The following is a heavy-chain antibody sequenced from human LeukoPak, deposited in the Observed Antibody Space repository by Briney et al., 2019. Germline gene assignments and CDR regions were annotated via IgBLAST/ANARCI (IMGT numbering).Heavy chain of an antibody. J-gene: IGHJ6*03. CDR2: IRSKAYGGTT. V-gene: IGHV3-49*04. Sequence: GGSLRLSCTASGFTFGDYAMSWVRQAPGKGLEWVGFIRSKAYGGTTEYAASVKGRFTISRDDSKSIAYLQMNSLKTEDTAVYYCTRPVVPAAINFDYYYYMDVWGKGTTVTVSS. D-gene: IGHD2-2*02. CDR3: TRPVVPAAINFDYYYYMDV. CDR1: GFTFGDYA.